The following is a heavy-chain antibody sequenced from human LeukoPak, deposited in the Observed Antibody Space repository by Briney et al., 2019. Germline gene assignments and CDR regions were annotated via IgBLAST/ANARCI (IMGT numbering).Heavy chain of an antibody. CDR1: GFTFSSSE. J-gene: IGHJ4*02. CDR2: ITSGGGPA. Sequence: PGGSLRLSCAASGFTFSSSEMNWVRQAPGKGLEWVSYITSGGGPAYYADSVKGRFTISRDNARNSLFLQMNGLRAEDTAVYYCARDQRWFGEFDFWGQGTLVTVSS. CDR3: ARDQRWFGEFDF. D-gene: IGHD3-10*01. V-gene: IGHV3-48*03.